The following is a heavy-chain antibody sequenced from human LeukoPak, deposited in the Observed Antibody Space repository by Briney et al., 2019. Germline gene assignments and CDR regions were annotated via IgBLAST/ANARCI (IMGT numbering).Heavy chain of an antibody. CDR2: ISGSGGST. CDR1: GFTFSSYA. D-gene: IGHD3-16*01. Sequence: PGGSLRLSCAASGFTFSSYAMSWVRQAPGKGLEWVSDISGSGGSTYYADPVKGRFTISRDNSKNTLYLQMNSLRAEDTAVYYCAKLGGQEVYNYYVGVWGKGTTVAVSS. CDR3: AKLGGQEVYNYYVGV. J-gene: IGHJ6*03. V-gene: IGHV3-23*01.